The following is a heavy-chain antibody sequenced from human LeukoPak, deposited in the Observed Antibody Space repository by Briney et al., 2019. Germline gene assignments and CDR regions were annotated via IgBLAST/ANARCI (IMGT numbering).Heavy chain of an antibody. CDR1: GFTFSGYG. V-gene: IGHV3-30*18. Sequence: GGSLRLSCAASGFTFSGYGMHWVRQAPGEGLEWVAVISSDGSGKNHADSVKGRFTISRDNSKNTLYLQMNSLRADDTAVYYCAKEVADFDGFDIWGRGTMVTVSS. J-gene: IGHJ3*02. CDR3: AKEVADFDGFDI. CDR2: ISSDGSGK. D-gene: IGHD2-21*02.